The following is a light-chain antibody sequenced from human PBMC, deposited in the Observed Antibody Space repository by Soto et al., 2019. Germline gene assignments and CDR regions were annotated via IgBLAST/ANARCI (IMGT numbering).Light chain of an antibody. J-gene: IGKJ2*01. CDR3: QQSFSSPPT. Sequence: EIVLTQSPATLSLSPGERATLSCRASQNVANYLDWYQQKPGQAPRLLIYESSNRATGIAARFSGSGSGTDFTLTISSLEPEDFATYFCQQSFSSPPTFGQGTKLEIK. V-gene: IGKV3-11*01. CDR1: QNVANY. CDR2: ESS.